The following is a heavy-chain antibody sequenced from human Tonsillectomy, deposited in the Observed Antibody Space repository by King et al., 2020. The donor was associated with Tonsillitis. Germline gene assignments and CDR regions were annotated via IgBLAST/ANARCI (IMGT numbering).Heavy chain of an antibody. V-gene: IGHV3-30-3*01. CDR2: ISYDGSNK. Sequence: VQLVESGGGVVQPGRSLRLSCAASGFTFSSYAMHWVRQAPGKGLEWVAVISYDGSNKYYADSVKGRFTISRANSKNTLYLQMNSLRAEDTAVYYCASDTSVGAAIYFDYWGQGTLVTVSS. CDR1: GFTFSSYA. J-gene: IGHJ4*02. CDR3: ASDTSVGAAIYFDY. D-gene: IGHD2-15*01.